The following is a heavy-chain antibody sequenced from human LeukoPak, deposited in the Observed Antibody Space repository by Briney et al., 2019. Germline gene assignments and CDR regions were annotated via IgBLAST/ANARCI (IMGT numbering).Heavy chain of an antibody. CDR3: ARKPAELRAASAWFDP. J-gene: IGHJ5*02. D-gene: IGHD1-26*01. CDR2: ISAYNGNT. Sequence: GASVKVSCKASGYTFTSYGISWVRQAPGQGLEWMGWISAYNGNTNYAQKFQGRVTITADESTSTAYMELSSLRSEDTAVYYCARKPAELRAASAWFDPWGQGTLVTVSS. V-gene: IGHV1-18*01. CDR1: GYTFTSYG.